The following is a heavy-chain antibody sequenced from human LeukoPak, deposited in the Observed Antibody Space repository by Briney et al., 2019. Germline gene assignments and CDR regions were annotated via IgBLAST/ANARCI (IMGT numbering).Heavy chain of an antibody. Sequence: SETLSLTCAVSGYSISSGYYWGWIRQPPGKGLEWIGTIYHSGTTYYNPSLKSRVTISVDTSKNQFSLKLSSVTAADTAVYYCARTYSAYGQFDFWGQGTLVTVSS. CDR3: ARTYSAYGQFDF. V-gene: IGHV4-38-2*01. J-gene: IGHJ4*02. D-gene: IGHD5-12*01. CDR2: IYHSGTT. CDR1: GYSISSGYY.